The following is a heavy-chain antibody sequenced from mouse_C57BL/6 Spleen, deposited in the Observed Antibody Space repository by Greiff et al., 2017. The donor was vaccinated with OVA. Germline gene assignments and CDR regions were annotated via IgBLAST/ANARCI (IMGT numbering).Heavy chain of an antibody. J-gene: IGHJ4*01. CDR1: GYSITSGYY. CDR3: ARDLLRLRRGMDY. CDR2: ISYDGSN. D-gene: IGHD2-4*01. Sequence: DVKLQESGPGLVKPSQSLSLTCSVTGYSITSGYYWNWIRQFPGNKLEWMGYISYDGSNNYNPSLKNRISITRDTSKNQFFLKLNSVTTEDTATYYCARDLLRLRRGMDYWGQGTSVTVSS. V-gene: IGHV3-6*01.